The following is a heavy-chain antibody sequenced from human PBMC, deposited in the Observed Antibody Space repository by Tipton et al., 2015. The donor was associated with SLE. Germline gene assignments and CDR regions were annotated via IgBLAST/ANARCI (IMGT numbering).Heavy chain of an antibody. CDR1: GGSFSDYY. J-gene: IGHJ5*02. V-gene: IGHV4-34*01. Sequence: TLSLTCAVYGGSFSDYYWNWIRQPPGKGLEWIGEINHSGTTNYNPSLKSRVTISVDTSKNQFFLKLTSVTAADTAVYYCARAQVSYTSGWVDRWGQGTLVTVSS. CDR2: INHSGTT. D-gene: IGHD3-10*01. CDR3: ARAQVSYTSGWVDR.